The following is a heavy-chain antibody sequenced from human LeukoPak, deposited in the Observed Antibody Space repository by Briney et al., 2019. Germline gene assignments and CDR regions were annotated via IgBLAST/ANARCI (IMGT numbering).Heavy chain of an antibody. J-gene: IGHJ6*02. V-gene: IGHV1-2*02. CDR2: INPNSGGT. Sequence: ASVNVSCKASGYTFTGYYMHWVRQAPGQWLEWMGWINPNSGGTNYAQKFQGRVTMTRDTSISTAYMELSRLRSDDTAVYYCARAPLRFGVSYYGMDVWGQGTTVTVSS. D-gene: IGHD3-16*01. CDR1: GYTFTGYY. CDR3: ARAPLRFGVSYYGMDV.